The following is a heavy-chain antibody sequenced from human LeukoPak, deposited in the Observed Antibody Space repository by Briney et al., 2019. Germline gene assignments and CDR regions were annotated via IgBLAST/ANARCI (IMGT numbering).Heavy chain of an antibody. J-gene: IGHJ4*02. Sequence: PGGSLRLSCAASGFTFSSYAMHWVRQAPGKGLEWVAVISYDGSNKYYADSLKGRFTISRVNSKNTLYLQMNSLRAADTAVYYCARGLALSGRYSHFDYWGQGTLVTVSS. V-gene: IGHV3-30*04. CDR1: GFTFSSYA. CDR2: ISYDGSNK. CDR3: ARGLALSGRYSHFDY. D-gene: IGHD1-26*01.